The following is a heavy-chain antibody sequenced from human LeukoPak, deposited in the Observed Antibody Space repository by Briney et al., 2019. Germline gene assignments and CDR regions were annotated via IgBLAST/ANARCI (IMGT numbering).Heavy chain of an antibody. CDR1: GGSISSSSYY. CDR2: IYYSGST. J-gene: IGHJ4*02. D-gene: IGHD6-13*01. V-gene: IGHV4-39*07. Sequence: SETLSLTCTVSGGSISSSSYYWGWIRQPPGKGLEWIGSIYYSGSTNYNPSLKSRVTISVDTSKNQFSLKLSSVTAADTAVYYCARLSSSWYSSYFDYWGQGTLVTVSS. CDR3: ARLSSSWYSSYFDY.